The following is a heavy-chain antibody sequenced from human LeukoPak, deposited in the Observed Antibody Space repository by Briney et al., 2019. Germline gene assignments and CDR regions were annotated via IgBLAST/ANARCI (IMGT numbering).Heavy chain of an antibody. CDR1: GGSISPYY. J-gene: IGHJ4*02. Sequence: SETLSLTCTVSGGSISPYYWSWIRQPPGKGLEWIGYIYYSGSTYYNPSLKSRVTISVDTSKNQFSLKLSSVTAADTAVYYCARRRGSMVRGPYYFDYWGQGTLVTVSS. D-gene: IGHD3-10*01. V-gene: IGHV4-59*04. CDR2: IYYSGST. CDR3: ARRRGSMVRGPYYFDY.